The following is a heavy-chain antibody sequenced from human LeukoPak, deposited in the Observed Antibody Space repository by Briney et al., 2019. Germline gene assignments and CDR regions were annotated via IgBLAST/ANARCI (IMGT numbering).Heavy chain of an antibody. J-gene: IGHJ4*02. Sequence: SETLSLTCTVSDGSFNSYYWSWLRQPAGKGLEWIGRIHTSGSTDYSPSLQSRVTISIDTSQKQFSLNLSSVTAADTAVYYCARDIVYLIDEDYGWGQGTLVTVSS. D-gene: IGHD4-17*01. CDR3: ARDIVYLIDEDYG. CDR1: DGSFNSYY. CDR2: IHTSGST. V-gene: IGHV4-4*07.